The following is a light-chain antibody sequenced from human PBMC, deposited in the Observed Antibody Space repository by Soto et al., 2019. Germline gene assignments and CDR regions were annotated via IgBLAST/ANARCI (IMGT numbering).Light chain of an antibody. CDR2: LVS. V-gene: IGKV2-28*01. CDR3: MQALQTPT. J-gene: IGKJ4*01. Sequence: DIVMTQSPLSLPVTPGEPASISCRSSQSLLHSDGHNYLDWYVQKPGESPQLLIYLVSTRASGVPDRFRGRGSGTDFTLQINRVEAEDVGVYYCMQALQTPTFGGGTKVQIK. CDR1: QSLLHSDGHNY.